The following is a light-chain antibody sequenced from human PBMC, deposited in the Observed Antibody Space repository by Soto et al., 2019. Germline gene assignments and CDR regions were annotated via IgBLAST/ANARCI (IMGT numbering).Light chain of an antibody. CDR1: QSISTY. J-gene: IGKJ1*01. CDR3: QQCYGSPRM. V-gene: IGKV1-39*01. Sequence: DIQMTQSPSTLSASVGDRVTITCRASQSISTYLNWYQQKLGKAPTLLIYAASSLQSGVPSRFRGGGSGTDFTLTISNLQPEDFATYFCQQCYGSPRMFGQGTKVEI. CDR2: AAS.